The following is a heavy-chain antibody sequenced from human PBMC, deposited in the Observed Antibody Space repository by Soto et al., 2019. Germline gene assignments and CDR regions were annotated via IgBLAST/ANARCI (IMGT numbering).Heavy chain of an antibody. CDR1: GGSLRGYY. D-gene: IGHD5-12*01. J-gene: IGHJ4*02. CDR3: ALATISRSGRD. V-gene: IGHV4-34*01. Sequence: PSETLSFPGAVHGGSLRGYYWSWFRQAPGKGREWIGEINHSGSTNNNPSLGSRVTIAVDTTKNQFPLKLSPVAAAATAVYYGALATISRSGRDWGQGTMVTVSS. CDR2: INHSGST.